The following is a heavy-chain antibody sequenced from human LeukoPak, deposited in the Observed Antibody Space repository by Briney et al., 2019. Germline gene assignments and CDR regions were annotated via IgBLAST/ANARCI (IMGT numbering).Heavy chain of an antibody. CDR1: GGTFSIYA. D-gene: IGHD3-3*01. CDR2: IIPIFGTT. J-gene: IGHJ6*03. V-gene: IGHV1-69*05. CDR3: ARGGKGRFLTHQYYMDV. Sequence: SVTVSCTASGGTFSIYAISWVRQAPGQGLEWMGGIIPIFGTTNYAQKLQGRVTITTDESTRTAYMELSSLRSEDTAVYYCARGGKGRFLTHQYYMDVWGKGTTVTVSS.